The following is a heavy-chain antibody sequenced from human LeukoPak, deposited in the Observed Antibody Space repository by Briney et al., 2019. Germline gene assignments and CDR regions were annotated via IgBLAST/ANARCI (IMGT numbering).Heavy chain of an antibody. D-gene: IGHD4-17*01. CDR1: GVTFSSYE. V-gene: IGHV3-48*03. J-gene: IGHJ4*02. Sequence: GGSLRLSCAASGVTFSSYEMNWVRQAPGKGLEWVSYISSSGSTIYYADSVKGRFTISRDNAKNSLYLQMNSLRAEDTAVYYCASLGSSTVTLDYWGQGTLVTVSS. CDR3: ASLGSSTVTLDY. CDR2: ISSSGSTI.